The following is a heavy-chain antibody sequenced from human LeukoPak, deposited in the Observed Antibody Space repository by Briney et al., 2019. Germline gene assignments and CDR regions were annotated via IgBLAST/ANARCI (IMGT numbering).Heavy chain of an antibody. CDR2: ISSYNGNT. CDR3: ARFSDLGAFDI. D-gene: IGHD3-3*01. Sequence: GASVKVSCKASGYTFTNFAFTWVRQAPGQGLEWMGWISSYNGNTNYAQKLQGRVTMTTDTSTSTAYMELRSLRSDDTAVYYCARFSDLGAFDIWGQGTMVTVSS. V-gene: IGHV1-18*01. CDR1: GYTFTNFA. J-gene: IGHJ3*02.